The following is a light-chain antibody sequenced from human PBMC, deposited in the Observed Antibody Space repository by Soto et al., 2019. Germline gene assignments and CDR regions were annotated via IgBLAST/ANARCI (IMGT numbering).Light chain of an antibody. CDR3: HQSDNWPWT. CDR1: QSVSSS. Sequence: EIVLTQSPGTLSLSPGERATLSCRASQSVSSSRLAWYRQKPGQAPRLLIYGASTRATGIPARFSGSGSGTEFTLTISSLQSEDFALYYCHQSDNWPWTFGQGTKVDIK. V-gene: IGKV3-15*01. J-gene: IGKJ1*01. CDR2: GAS.